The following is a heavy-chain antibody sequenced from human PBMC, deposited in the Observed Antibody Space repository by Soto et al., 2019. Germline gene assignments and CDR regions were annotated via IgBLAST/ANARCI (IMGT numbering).Heavy chain of an antibody. CDR2: ISYDGSNK. Sequence: PGGSLRLSCAASGFPFSIYGMHLVRQSPGKGLEWVAVISYDGSNKYYADSVKGRFTISRDNSKNTLYLQMNSLRAEDTAVYYCAKAIYCSSTSCYGHYGIDVWGHGPTVTVFS. D-gene: IGHD2-2*01. J-gene: IGHJ6*02. CDR1: GFPFSIYG. V-gene: IGHV3-30*18. CDR3: AKAIYCSSTSCYGHYGIDV.